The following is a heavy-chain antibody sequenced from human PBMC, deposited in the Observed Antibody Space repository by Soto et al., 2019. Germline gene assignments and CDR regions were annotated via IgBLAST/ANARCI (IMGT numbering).Heavy chain of an antibody. J-gene: IGHJ6*02. CDR3: ARDPNIVATITAIYYYYGMDV. CDR2: INKDGGEK. V-gene: IGHV3-7*01. Sequence: EVQLVESGGGLVQPGGSLRPPGAPPGLTFSSYWMSWFPRAPGKGLEWVAKINKDGGEKYYVDSVKGRFTISRDNAKNSLYLQMNSLRAEDTAVYYCARDPNIVATITAIYYYYGMDVWGQGTTVTVSS. CDR1: GLTFSSYW. D-gene: IGHD5-12*01.